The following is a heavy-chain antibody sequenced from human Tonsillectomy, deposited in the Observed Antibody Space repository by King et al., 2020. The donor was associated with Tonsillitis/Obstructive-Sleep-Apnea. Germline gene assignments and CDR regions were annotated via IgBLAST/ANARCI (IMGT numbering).Heavy chain of an antibody. V-gene: IGHV5-10-1*01. CDR3: ARHEPDWQLVVLDV. Sequence: VQLVESGAEVKKPGESLRISCTGSGYSFTRYWISWVRQMPGKGLEWMGRIDPSDSYTNYSPSFQGHVTISADKSISTAYLQWSSLKASDTAMYYCARHEPDWQLVVLDVWGKGTTVTVSS. J-gene: IGHJ6*04. CDR2: IDPSDSYT. D-gene: IGHD6-13*01. CDR1: GYSFTRYW.